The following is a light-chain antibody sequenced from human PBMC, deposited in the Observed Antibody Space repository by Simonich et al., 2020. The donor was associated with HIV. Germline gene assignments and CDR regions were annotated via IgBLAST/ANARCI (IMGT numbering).Light chain of an antibody. CDR3: QQSYSTPPT. CDR2: AAS. J-gene: IGKJ1*01. CDR1: QSISTN. V-gene: IGKV1-39*01. Sequence: DIQMTQSPSSLSASVGDRVTITCPASQSISTNLNWYKQKPGKAPKLLIYAASSLQSGVPSRFSGSGSGTDSTLTISSLQPEDFATYYCQQSYSTPPTFGQGTKVEIK.